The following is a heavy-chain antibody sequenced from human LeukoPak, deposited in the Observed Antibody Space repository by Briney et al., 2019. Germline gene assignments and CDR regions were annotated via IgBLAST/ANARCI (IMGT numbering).Heavy chain of an antibody. V-gene: IGHV4-30-4*08. D-gene: IGHD5-12*01. Sequence: PSQALSLTCTVSGGSISSGDYCWGWIRQPPGKGLEWIGYIYYSGSTYYHPSLKSRVTIAVATSKNQFSLKLSSVTAADTAVYYCASFDDSGYDSYFDYWGQGTLVTVSS. CDR2: IYYSGST. J-gene: IGHJ4*02. CDR1: GGSISSGDYC. CDR3: ASFDDSGYDSYFDY.